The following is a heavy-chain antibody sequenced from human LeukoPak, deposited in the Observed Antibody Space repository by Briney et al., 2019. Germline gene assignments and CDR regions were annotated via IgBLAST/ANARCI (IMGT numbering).Heavy chain of an antibody. CDR2: INSDGSEG. Sequence: GGSLRLSCAVSGFTFSGFWMSWSRQAPGKGLEWVASINSDGSEGYHADVVKGRFTISRDNAKNSLYLQINSLRAEDTAVYYCARSSYSSSSSVWGQGTMVTVSS. D-gene: IGHD6-6*01. CDR3: ARSSYSSSSSV. J-gene: IGHJ3*01. CDR1: GFTFSGFW. V-gene: IGHV3-7*03.